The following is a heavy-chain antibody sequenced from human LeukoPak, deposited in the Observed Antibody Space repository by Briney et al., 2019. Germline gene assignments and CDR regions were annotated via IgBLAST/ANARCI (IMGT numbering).Heavy chain of an antibody. CDR1: GFTLSDYS. Sequence: GGSLRLSCAPSGFTLSDYSMSWICQAPGKGLEWVSYISSSSSSSYTKYADSVKGRFTISRDNAKNSLYLQMNSLRAEDTAVYYCARDITRPSDYWGQGTLVTVSS. V-gene: IGHV3-11*06. CDR3: ARDITRPSDY. J-gene: IGHJ4*02. CDR2: ISSSSSSS. D-gene: IGHD1-14*01.